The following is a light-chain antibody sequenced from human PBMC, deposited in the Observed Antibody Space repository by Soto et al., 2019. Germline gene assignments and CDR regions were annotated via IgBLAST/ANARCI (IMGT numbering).Light chain of an antibody. Sequence: EIVLTQSPGTLSLSPGERATLSCRASQSVRSTYLAWYQQKPGQAPRLLIYGASSRATGIPDRFSGGGSGTDFPLTISRVEPEDFAVYYCQQCGSSPWTFGQGTKVEIK. CDR3: QQCGSSPWT. J-gene: IGKJ1*01. CDR1: QSVRSTY. V-gene: IGKV3-20*01. CDR2: GAS.